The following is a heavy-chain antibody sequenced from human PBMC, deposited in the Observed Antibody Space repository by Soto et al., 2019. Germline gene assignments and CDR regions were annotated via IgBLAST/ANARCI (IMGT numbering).Heavy chain of an antibody. V-gene: IGHV1-2*04. CDR2: INPNSGGT. J-gene: IGHJ3*02. CDR3: AKSQLPASASGPFEI. Sequence: ASVKVSCKASGYTFTGYYMHWVRQAPGQGLEWMGWINPNSGGTNYAQKFQGWVTMTRDTSISTAYMELSRLRSDDTAVYYCAKSQLPASASGPFEIWGQGTMVTVSS. D-gene: IGHD6-25*01. CDR1: GYTFTGYY.